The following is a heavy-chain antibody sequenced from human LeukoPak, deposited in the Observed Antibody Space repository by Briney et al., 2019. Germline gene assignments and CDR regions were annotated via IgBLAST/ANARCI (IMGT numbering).Heavy chain of an antibody. CDR1: GGSFSGYY. V-gene: IGHV4-34*01. CDR3: ARWVGGPPDY. D-gene: IGHD6-25*01. Sequence: SETLSLTCAVYGGSFSGYYWSWIRQPPGKGLEWIGEINHSGSTNHNPSLKSRVTISVDTSKNQFSLKLSSVTAADTAVYYCARWVGGPPDYWGQGTLVTVSS. J-gene: IGHJ4*02. CDR2: INHSGST.